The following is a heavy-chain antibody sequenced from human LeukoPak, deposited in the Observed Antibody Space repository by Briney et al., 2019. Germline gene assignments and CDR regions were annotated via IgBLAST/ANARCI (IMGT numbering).Heavy chain of an antibody. Sequence: SETLSLTCTVSGGSISSSSYYWGWIRQPPGKGLEWIGGIYYSGSTYYNPSLKSRVTISVDTSKNQFSLKLSSVTAADTAVYYCASVYSSSWYSYYYMDVWGKGTTVTVSS. CDR3: ASVYSSSWYSYYYMDV. D-gene: IGHD6-13*01. CDR1: GGSISSSSYY. CDR2: IYYSGST. J-gene: IGHJ6*03. V-gene: IGHV4-39*07.